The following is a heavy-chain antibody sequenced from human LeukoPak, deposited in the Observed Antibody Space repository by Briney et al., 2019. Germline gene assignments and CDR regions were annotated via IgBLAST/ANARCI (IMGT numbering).Heavy chain of an antibody. CDR2: IYYSGST. D-gene: IGHD2-2*03. CDR1: GGSISSYY. Sequence: KPSETLSLTCTVSGGSISSYYWSWIRQPPGKGLEWIGYIYYSGSTYYNPSLKSRVTISVDTSKNQFSLKLSSVTAADTAVYYCARTSRGYCSSTSCYFYYYYYYMDVWGKGTTVTVSS. CDR3: ARTSRGYCSSTSCYFYYYYYYMDV. V-gene: IGHV4-30-4*08. J-gene: IGHJ6*03.